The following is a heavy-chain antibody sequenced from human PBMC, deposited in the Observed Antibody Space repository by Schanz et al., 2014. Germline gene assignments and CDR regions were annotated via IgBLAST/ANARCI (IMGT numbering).Heavy chain of an antibody. J-gene: IGHJ4*02. Sequence: QVQLVESGGGLVKPGGSLRLSCAASGFTFSDYYMSWIRQAPGKGLEWVSYISSSSSYTNYADSVKGRFTISRDNAKNSLYLRMNSLRAEDTAVYYCARDRVGASSYFASWGQGTLVTVSS. D-gene: IGHD1-26*01. CDR3: ARDRVGASSYFAS. V-gene: IGHV3-11*06. CDR1: GFTFSDYY. CDR2: ISSSSSYT.